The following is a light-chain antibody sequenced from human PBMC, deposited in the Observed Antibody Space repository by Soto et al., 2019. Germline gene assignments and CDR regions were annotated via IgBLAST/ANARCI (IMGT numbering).Light chain of an antibody. V-gene: IGLV1-51*02. CDR1: SSNIGNNY. J-gene: IGLJ2*01. Sequence: QSVLTQPPSVSAAPGQKVTISCSGSSSNIGNNYVSWYQHLPGTAPKLLIYENNQRPSGIPDRFSGSKSGTSATLGITGLQTGDEADYYCGTWDGTTPNSVVVFGGGTQLTVL. CDR3: GTWDGTTPNSVVV. CDR2: ENN.